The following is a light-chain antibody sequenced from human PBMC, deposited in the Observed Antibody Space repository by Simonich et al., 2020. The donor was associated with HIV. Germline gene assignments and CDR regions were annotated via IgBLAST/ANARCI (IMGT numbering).Light chain of an antibody. V-gene: IGKV2D-29*02. Sequence: DIVVTQTPLSLSVTPGQPASISCKSSQSLLHSDGKTYLYWYLQKPVQSPQLLIYEVSNRFSGVPDRFSGSGSGTDFTLTISSLQAEDVAVYYCQQYHSIPWTFGQGTKVEIK. CDR2: EVS. J-gene: IGKJ1*01. CDR1: QSLLHSDGKTY. CDR3: QQYHSIPWT.